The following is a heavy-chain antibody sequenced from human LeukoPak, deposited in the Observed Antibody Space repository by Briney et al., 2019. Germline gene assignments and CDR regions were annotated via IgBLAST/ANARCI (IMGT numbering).Heavy chain of an antibody. D-gene: IGHD3-9*01. CDR2: ISAYNGNT. Sequence: ASVKVSCKASGYTFTSYGISWVRQAPGQGLEWMGWISAYNGNTNYAQKLQGRVTMTTDTSTSTAYMELRSLRSDDTAVYYCAREAALTGYYMGGWFDPWGQGTLVTVSS. V-gene: IGHV1-18*01. CDR1: GYTFTSYG. CDR3: AREAALTGYYMGGWFDP. J-gene: IGHJ5*02.